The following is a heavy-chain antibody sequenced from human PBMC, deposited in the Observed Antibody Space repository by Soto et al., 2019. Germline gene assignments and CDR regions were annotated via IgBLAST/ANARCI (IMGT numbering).Heavy chain of an antibody. CDR2: INLNSGDT. J-gene: IGHJ5*02. Sequence: ASVKVSCKACGYTFIDSSMHWVRQARGQGLEWMGWINLNSGDTYYAQKFQGRVTMTRDTSIVTAYMELSRLTSDDTAVYYCARDLGGYELYGTDTWGQGSLVTVSS. D-gene: IGHD5-12*01. CDR1: GYTFIDSS. V-gene: IGHV1-2*02. CDR3: ARDLGGYELYGTDT.